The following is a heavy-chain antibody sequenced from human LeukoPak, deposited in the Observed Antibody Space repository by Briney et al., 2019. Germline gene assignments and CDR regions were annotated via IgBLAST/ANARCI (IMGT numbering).Heavy chain of an antibody. Sequence: PGGSLRLSCAASGFTFIEYTMNCVRQAPGKGLEWVSLISWDGGSTYYADAVKGRFTVSRDNSKNSLYLQMNSLRTEDTALYYCAKGGYGSGTWEMGIDYWGQGTLVTVSS. J-gene: IGHJ4*02. V-gene: IGHV3-43*01. D-gene: IGHD3-10*01. CDR2: ISWDGGST. CDR3: AKGGYGSGTWEMGIDY. CDR1: GFTFIEYT.